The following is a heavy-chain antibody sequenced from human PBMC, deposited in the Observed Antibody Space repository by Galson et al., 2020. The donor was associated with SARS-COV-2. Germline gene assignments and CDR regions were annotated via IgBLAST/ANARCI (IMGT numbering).Heavy chain of an antibody. CDR3: AGEWGDTSSSGFDY. V-gene: IGHV1-46*01. D-gene: IGHD2-21*01. CDR1: GYTFTSYY. J-gene: IGHJ4*02. CDR2: INPRDDIT. Sequence: GESLKISCKASGYTFTSYYLHWVRQAPGQGLEWVGIINPRDDITAYAQKFQGRVTMTRDTSTSTVYMELSSLRPEDTAVYYCAGEWGDTSSSGFDYWGRGTLVTVSS.